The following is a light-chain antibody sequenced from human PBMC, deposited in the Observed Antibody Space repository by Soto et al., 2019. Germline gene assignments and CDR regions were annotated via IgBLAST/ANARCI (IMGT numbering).Light chain of an antibody. CDR1: QSVSSSF. Sequence: EIVLTQSPGTLSLSPGDRATLSCRASQSVSSSFLAWYQQKPGQTPRLLIYAASSRATGIADRFSGSGSGTDFTLTINRLEPEDFAVYYCQQHRSSPPGYSYGQGTRLEIK. CDR2: AAS. CDR3: QQHRSSPPGYS. J-gene: IGKJ2*01. V-gene: IGKV3-20*01.